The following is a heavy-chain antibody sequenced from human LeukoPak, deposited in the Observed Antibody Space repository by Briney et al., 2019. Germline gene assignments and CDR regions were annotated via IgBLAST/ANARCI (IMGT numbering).Heavy chain of an antibody. V-gene: IGHV3-23*01. J-gene: IGHJ4*02. Sequence: GGSLRLSCAASGFTFSSCTMSWVRQAPGKGLEWVSSITSSGGTTYSADSVEGRFTISRDNSKNTLYLQMNSLRAEDTAIYYCANTEWELDYWGQGTLVSVSS. D-gene: IGHD1-26*01. CDR3: ANTEWELDY. CDR1: GFTFSSCT. CDR2: ITSSGGTT.